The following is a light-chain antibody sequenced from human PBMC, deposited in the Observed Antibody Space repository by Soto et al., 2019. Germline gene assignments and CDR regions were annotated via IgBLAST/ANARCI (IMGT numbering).Light chain of an antibody. J-gene: IGKJ1*01. CDR3: QQYDSSPRT. CDR1: QSVASSY. Sequence: EIVLTQSPGTLSLSPGERATLSCRASQSVASSYLAWYQQKPGQAPRLLIYGASKRATGIPDRFSGSGSGAYFTLTISRLEAEYFAVYYCQQYDSSPRTFGQGTRVEIK. CDR2: GAS. V-gene: IGKV3-20*01.